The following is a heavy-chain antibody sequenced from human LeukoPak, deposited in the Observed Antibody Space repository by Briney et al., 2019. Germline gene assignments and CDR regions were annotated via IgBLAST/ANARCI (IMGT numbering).Heavy chain of an antibody. CDR1: GFTFSSYW. CDR2: IKQDGSEK. D-gene: IGHD2-2*01. CDR3: ARERGGYCSSTSCSNALDY. Sequence: PGGSLRLSCAASGFTFSSYWMTWVRQAPGKGLEWVANIKQDGSEKYYVDSVKGRFTISRDNAKNSLYLQMNSLRAEDTAVFYCARERGGYCSSTSCSNALDYWGQGTLVTVSS. J-gene: IGHJ4*02. V-gene: IGHV3-7*01.